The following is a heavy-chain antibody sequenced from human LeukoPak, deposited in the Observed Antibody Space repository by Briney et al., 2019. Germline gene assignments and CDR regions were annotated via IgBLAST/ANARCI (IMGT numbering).Heavy chain of an antibody. CDR2: ISNDGSNK. CDR1: GFTFSSYA. CDR3: ARDRKAGGVGEFDP. J-gene: IGHJ5*02. Sequence: PGRSLRLSCTASGFTFSSYAIHWVRQAPGKGLEWVAVISNDGSNKYYTDSARGRFTISRDNSKSTLYLQMNSLRTEDTAVYYCARDRKAGGVGEFDPWGQGTLVTVSS. D-gene: IGHD1-26*01. V-gene: IGHV3-30*04.